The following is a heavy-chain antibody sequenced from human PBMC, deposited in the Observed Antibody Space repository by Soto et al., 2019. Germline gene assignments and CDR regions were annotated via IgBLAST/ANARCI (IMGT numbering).Heavy chain of an antibody. D-gene: IGHD6-13*01. V-gene: IGHV3-33*01. CDR3: ARSMAAAGRYYYFGLDV. J-gene: IGHJ6*02. CDR1: GFTFSSYG. CDR2: IWYDGSNK. Sequence: QVQLVESGGGVVQPGRSLRLSCAASGFTFSSYGMHWVRQAPGKGLEWVAVIWYDGSNKYYADSVKGRFSISRDNSKNRVYLQMNSLRAEDTAVYYCARSMAAAGRYYYFGLDVWGQGTTVTVSS.